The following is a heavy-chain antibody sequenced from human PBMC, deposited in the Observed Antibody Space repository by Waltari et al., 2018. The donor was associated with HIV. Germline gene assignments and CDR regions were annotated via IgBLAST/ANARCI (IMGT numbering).Heavy chain of an antibody. V-gene: IGHV1-18*01. Sequence: QVPLVQSGAEVKQPGASVMVRCTASGYTCTKHCFSWVRKAPAPGIEWMGWISAYNGNTNYAQKLQGRVTMTTDTSTSTAYMELRSLRSDDTAVYYCARSIAAAPEDYYYGMDVWGQGTTVTVSS. CDR2: ISAYNGNT. D-gene: IGHD6-13*01. CDR3: ARSIAAAPEDYYYGMDV. J-gene: IGHJ6*02. CDR1: GYTCTKHC.